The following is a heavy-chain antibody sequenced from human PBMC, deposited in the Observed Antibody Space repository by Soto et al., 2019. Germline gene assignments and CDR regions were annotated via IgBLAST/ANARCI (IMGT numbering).Heavy chain of an antibody. V-gene: IGHV2-26*01. D-gene: IGHD5-12*01. CDR2: IFSNDEK. Sequence: QVTLKESGPVLVKPTETLTLTCTVSGFSLSNARMGVSWIRQPPGKALEWLAHIFSNDEKSYSTPLKSRLTISKDTSKSQVVLTMTNMDPVDTATYYCARIRGDIVATNWFDPWGQGTLVTVSS. J-gene: IGHJ5*02. CDR3: ARIRGDIVATNWFDP. CDR1: GFSLSNARMG.